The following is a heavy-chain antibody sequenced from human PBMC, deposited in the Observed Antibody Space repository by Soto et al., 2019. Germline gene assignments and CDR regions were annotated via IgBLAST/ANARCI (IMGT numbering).Heavy chain of an antibody. Sequence: SVKVSCKASGGTFSSYAISWVRQAPGQGLEWMGGIIPIFGTANYAQKFQGSVTITADESTSTAYMELSSLRSEDTAVYYCARVKGSITGTTRFDYWGQGTLVTVSS. CDR1: GGTFSSYA. D-gene: IGHD1-7*01. CDR2: IIPIFGTA. CDR3: ARVKGSITGTTRFDY. V-gene: IGHV1-69*13. J-gene: IGHJ4*02.